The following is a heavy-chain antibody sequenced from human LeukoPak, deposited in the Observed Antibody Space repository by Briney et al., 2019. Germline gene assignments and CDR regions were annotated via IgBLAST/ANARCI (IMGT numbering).Heavy chain of an antibody. V-gene: IGHV3-30-3*01. Sequence: PGGSLRLSCAASGFTFNSYAMHWVRQAPGKGLEWVAVISSDGSNNYYADSVKGRFTISRDNSKNTLYLQMNSLRPEDTAVYYCARAPRIMMYGVINYGASDIWGQGTMVTVSS. D-gene: IGHD3-3*01. CDR1: GFTFNSYA. CDR2: ISSDGSNN. CDR3: ARAPRIMMYGVINYGASDI. J-gene: IGHJ3*02.